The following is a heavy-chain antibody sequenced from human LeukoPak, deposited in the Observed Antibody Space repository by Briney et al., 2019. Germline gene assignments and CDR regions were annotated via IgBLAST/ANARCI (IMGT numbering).Heavy chain of an antibody. Sequence: ASVKVSYKASGYTFSGSGWYLYWLRQAPGQGLECLGWIYPNNGATSYAQKFQGRVAMTRDTSVSTAYMELSRLRPDDTAVYFCARDGLAQMVEFDNWGQGTLVTVSS. D-gene: IGHD3-10*01. CDR1: GYTFSGSGWY. CDR3: ARDGLAQMVEFDN. V-gene: IGHV1-2*02. CDR2: IYPNNGAT. J-gene: IGHJ4*02.